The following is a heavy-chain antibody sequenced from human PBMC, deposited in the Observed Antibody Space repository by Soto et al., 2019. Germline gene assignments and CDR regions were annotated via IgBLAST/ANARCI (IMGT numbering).Heavy chain of an antibody. CDR1: GFTVGNNY. D-gene: IGHD3-10*01. CDR2: IYSTGTT. J-gene: IGHJ4*02. V-gene: IGHV3-53*01. Sequence: EVQLVESGGGSIQPGGSLKLSCAASGFTVGNNYMSWVRQAPGKGLEWVSLIYSTGTTKYADSVKGRFTVSRDNAKNTLYLQMNSLRAEDTAVYYCAKDGRGSGSHYNSFGYWGQGTLVTVS. CDR3: AKDGRGSGSHYNSFGY.